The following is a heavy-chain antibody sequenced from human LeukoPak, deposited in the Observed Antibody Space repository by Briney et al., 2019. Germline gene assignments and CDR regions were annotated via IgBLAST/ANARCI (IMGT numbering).Heavy chain of an antibody. CDR2: IIPILGIA. D-gene: IGHD1-26*01. J-gene: IGHJ3*02. V-gene: IGHV1-69*04. CDR1: GGTFSSYA. CDR3: ARGSGSYLYDAFDI. Sequence: SVKVSCKASGGTFSSYAISWVRQAPGQGLEWMGRIIPILGIANYAQKFQGRVTITADKSTSTAYMELSSLRSEDTAVYCCARGSGSYLYDAFDIWGQGTMVTVSS.